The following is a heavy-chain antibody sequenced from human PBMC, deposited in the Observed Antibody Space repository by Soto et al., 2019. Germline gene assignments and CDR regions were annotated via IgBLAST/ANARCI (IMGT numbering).Heavy chain of an antibody. J-gene: IGHJ3*02. V-gene: IGHV1-46*01. CDR2: ISPDGGRT. CDR3: ARDATFGTKGGSFDI. Sequence: QVQLVQSGAEVKKPGASVKVSCKASGYTFTTYYMHWVRQAPGQGLEWMGIISPDGGRTSYAQKFQGRVTMTRDTSTSTVYMELSSLRSEDTAVYYCARDATFGTKGGSFDIWGHGTLVTVSS. CDR1: GYTFTTYY. D-gene: IGHD3-16*01.